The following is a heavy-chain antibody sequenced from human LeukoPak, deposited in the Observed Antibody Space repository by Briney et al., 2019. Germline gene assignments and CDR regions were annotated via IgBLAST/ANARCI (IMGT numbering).Heavy chain of an antibody. CDR1: GGTFSSYA. V-gene: IGHV1-69*01. D-gene: IGHD6-19*01. J-gene: IGHJ5*02. CDR2: IIPIFGTA. CDR3: AGGRGQWHLGS. Sequence: ASVKVSCKASGGTFSSYAISWVRQAPGQGLEWMGGIIPIFGTANYAQKFQGRVTITADESTSTAYMELSSLRSEDTAVFYCAGGRGQWHLGSWGQGTLVTVSS.